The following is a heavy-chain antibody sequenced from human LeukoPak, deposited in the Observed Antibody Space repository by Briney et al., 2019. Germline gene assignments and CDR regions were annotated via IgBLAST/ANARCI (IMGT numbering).Heavy chain of an antibody. CDR2: ISATSTTI. V-gene: IGHV3-48*01. CDR3: VRDNLENQWLERSY. Sequence: GGSLRPSCAASGFTFSDYNMNWVRQAPGKGPEWVSQISATSTTIKYADFVKGRFTISRDNAKNSLNLQMNSLRADDTAVYYCVRDNLENQWLERSYWGQGALVTVSS. J-gene: IGHJ4*02. CDR1: GFTFSDYN. D-gene: IGHD6-19*01.